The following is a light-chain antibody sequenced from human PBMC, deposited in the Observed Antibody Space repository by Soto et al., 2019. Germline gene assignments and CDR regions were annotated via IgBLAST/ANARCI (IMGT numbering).Light chain of an antibody. V-gene: IGLV2-11*01. CDR1: SSDVGGHNY. Sequence: QSAMTPPRSVSGSPGQSVTISCPGTSSDVGGHNYVSWYQQYPGTAPRLLLSSVSKRPSGVPDRFSGSKSGNTASLTISGLHAEDEADYYCCSYAGSYTYVSETGTKATVL. CDR3: CSYAGSYTYV. CDR2: SVS. J-gene: IGLJ1*01.